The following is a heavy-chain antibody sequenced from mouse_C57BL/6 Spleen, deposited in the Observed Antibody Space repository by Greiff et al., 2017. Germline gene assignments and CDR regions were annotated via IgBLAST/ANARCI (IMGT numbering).Heavy chain of an antibody. CDR2: IWSGGST. Sequence: VQRVESGPGLVQPSQSLSITCTVSGFSLTSYGVHWVRQPPGKGLEWLGVIWSGGSTDYNAAFISRLSISKDNSKSQVFFKMNSLQADDTAIYYCAKSDADYDGFDYWGQGTTLTVSS. CDR3: AKSDADYDGFDY. D-gene: IGHD2-4*01. J-gene: IGHJ2*01. V-gene: IGHV2-4*01. CDR1: GFSLTSYG.